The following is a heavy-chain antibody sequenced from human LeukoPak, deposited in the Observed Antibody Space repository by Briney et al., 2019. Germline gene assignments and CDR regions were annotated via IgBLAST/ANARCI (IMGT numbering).Heavy chain of an antibody. J-gene: IGHJ3*02. Sequence: GGSLRLSCAVSGFTFSSYWMTWVRQGPGKGLEWVAKIKEDGSEKYYVDSVKGRFTVSRDNVKNSLFLQMNSLRAEDTAAYYCARLHSAIYYGDAFDIWGQGTMVTVSS. V-gene: IGHV3-7*03. CDR3: ARLHSAIYYGDAFDI. D-gene: IGHD1-26*01. CDR2: IKEDGSEK. CDR1: GFTFSSYW.